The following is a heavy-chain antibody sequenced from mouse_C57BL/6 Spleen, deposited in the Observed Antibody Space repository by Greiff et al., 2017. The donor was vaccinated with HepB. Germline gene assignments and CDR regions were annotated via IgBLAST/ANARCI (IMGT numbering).Heavy chain of an antibody. CDR3: TTRAGDYYGSSSFAY. CDR2: IDPEDGDT. J-gene: IGHJ3*01. CDR1: GFNIKDYY. Sequence: EVQLQQSGAELVRPGASVKLSCTASGFNIKDYYMHWVKQRPEQGLEWIGRIDPEDGDTEYAPKFQGKATMTADTSSNTAYLQLGSLTSEDTAVYYGTTRAGDYYGSSSFAYWGQGTLVTVSA. V-gene: IGHV14-1*01. D-gene: IGHD1-1*01.